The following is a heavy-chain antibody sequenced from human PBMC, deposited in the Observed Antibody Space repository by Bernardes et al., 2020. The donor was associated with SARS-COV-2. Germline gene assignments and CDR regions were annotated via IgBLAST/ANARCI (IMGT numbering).Heavy chain of an antibody. CDR1: SGSFSGYY. D-gene: IGHD2-2*01. V-gene: IGHV3-23*01. J-gene: IGHJ6*02. CDR2: ISGSGGST. Sequence: ETLSLTCAVYSGSFSGYYWSWIRQAPGKGLEWVSAISGSGGSTYYADSVKGRFTISRDNSKNTLYLQMNSLSAEDTAVYYCAKDPSTSPYYYYYYGMDVWGQGTTVTVSS. CDR3: AKDPSTSPYYYYYYGMDV.